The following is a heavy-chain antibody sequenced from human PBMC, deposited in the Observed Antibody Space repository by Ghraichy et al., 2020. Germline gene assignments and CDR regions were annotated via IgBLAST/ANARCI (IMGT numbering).Heavy chain of an antibody. J-gene: IGHJ4*02. CDR2: IRYDGSNK. CDR3: AKEGPGYCTNGVCYPARGGKYYFDY. D-gene: IGHD2-8*01. CDR1: GFTFSSYG. V-gene: IGHV3-30*02. Sequence: GGSLRLSCAASGFTFSSYGMHWVRQAPGKGLEWVAFIRYDGSNKYYADSVKGRFTISRDSSKNTLYLQMNSLRAEDTAVYYCAKEGPGYCTNGVCYPARGGKYYFDYWGQGTLVTVSS.